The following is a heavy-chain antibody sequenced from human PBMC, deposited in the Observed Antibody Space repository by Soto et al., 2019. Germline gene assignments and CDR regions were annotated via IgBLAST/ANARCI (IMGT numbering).Heavy chain of an antibody. J-gene: IGHJ4*02. V-gene: IGHV1-3*01. CDR2: INAGNGNT. CDR3: AREILPPYCSRDCYPYFDY. Sequence: ASVKVSCKASGYTFTSYAMHWVRQAPGQRLEWMGWINAGNGNTKYSQKFQGRVTITRDTSASTAYMELNSLRTEDTAVYYCAREILPPYCSRDCYPYFDYWGQGALVTVSS. D-gene: IGHD2-21*02. CDR1: GYTFTSYA.